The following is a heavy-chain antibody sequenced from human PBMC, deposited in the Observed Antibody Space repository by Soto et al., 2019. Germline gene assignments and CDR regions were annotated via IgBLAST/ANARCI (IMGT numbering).Heavy chain of an antibody. V-gene: IGHV1-18*01. D-gene: IGHD2-2*01. CDR3: ARCPPDIVVVPAGIDHRYYYYYYMDV. CDR1: GYTFTSYG. CDR2: ISAYNGNT. Sequence: ASVKVSCKASGYTFTSYGISWVRQAPGQGLEWMGWISAYNGNTNYAQKLQGRVTMTTDTSTSTAYMELRSLRSDDTAVYYCARCPPDIVVVPAGIDHRYYYYYYMDVWGKGTTVTVSS. J-gene: IGHJ6*03.